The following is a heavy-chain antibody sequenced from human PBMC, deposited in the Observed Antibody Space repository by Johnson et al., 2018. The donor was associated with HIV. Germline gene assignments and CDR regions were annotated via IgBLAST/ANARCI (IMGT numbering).Heavy chain of an antibody. D-gene: IGHD3/OR15-3a*01. Sequence: VQLVESGGGVVRPGGSLRLSCAASGFTFDDYGMSWVRQAPGKGLEWVPGINWNGGSTGYADSVKGLSTISRDNSNNTLYLHMNSLRPDDTGVYYCAKDKFMFLDNPVDAFDVWGQGTMVTFSS. CDR1: GFTFDDYG. CDR3: AKDKFMFLDNPVDAFDV. V-gene: IGHV3-20*04. CDR2: INWNGGST. J-gene: IGHJ3*01.